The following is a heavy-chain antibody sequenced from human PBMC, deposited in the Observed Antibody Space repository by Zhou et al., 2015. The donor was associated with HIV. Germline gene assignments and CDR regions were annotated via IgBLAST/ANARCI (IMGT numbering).Heavy chain of an antibody. J-gene: IGHJ6*03. CDR1: GGTFSSYA. CDR3: ARGAYGRFLEWLLRYNYYYYYMDV. V-gene: IGHV1-69*01. Sequence: QVQLVQSGAEVKKPGSSVKVSCKASGGTFSSYAISWVRQAPGQGLEWMGGIIPIFGTANYAQKFQGRVTITADESTSTAYMELSSLRSEDTAVYYCARGAYGRFLEWLLRYNYYYYYMDVWGKGTTVTVSS. D-gene: IGHD3-3*01. CDR2: IIPIFGTA.